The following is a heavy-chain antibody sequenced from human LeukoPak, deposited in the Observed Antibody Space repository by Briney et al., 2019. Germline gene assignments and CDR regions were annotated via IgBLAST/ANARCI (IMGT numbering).Heavy chain of an antibody. V-gene: IGHV4-59*01. CDR1: GGSISSYY. CDR3: ARHGGGDGYNLDY. CDR2: IYYSGST. D-gene: IGHD5-24*01. J-gene: IGHJ4*02. Sequence: SETLSLTCTVSGGSISSYYWSWIRQPPGKGLEWIGNIYYSGSTNYNPSLKSRVTISVDTSKNQFSLKLSSVTAADTAVYYCARHGGGDGYNLDYWGQGTLVTVSS.